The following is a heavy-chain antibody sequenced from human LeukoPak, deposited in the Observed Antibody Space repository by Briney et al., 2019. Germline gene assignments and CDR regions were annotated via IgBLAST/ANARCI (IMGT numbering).Heavy chain of an antibody. CDR2: IFYSGAT. Sequence: SETLSLTCAVSGGSISSGGYSWSWIRQPPGKGLEWIGYIFYSGATYYNPSLKSRVTISVDTSKNQFSLKLSSVTAADTAVYYCARDRGIWDDDGFDYWGQGTLVTVSS. CDR1: GGSISSGGYS. J-gene: IGHJ4*02. D-gene: IGHD1-1*01. CDR3: ARDRGIWDDDGFDY. V-gene: IGHV4-30-4*07.